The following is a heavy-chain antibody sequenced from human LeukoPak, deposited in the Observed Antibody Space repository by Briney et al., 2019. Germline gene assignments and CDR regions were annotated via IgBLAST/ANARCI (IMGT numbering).Heavy chain of an antibody. J-gene: IGHJ4*02. V-gene: IGHV3-66*01. Sequence: GGSLRLSCAASGVTVSNNFMLWVRQAPGKGLEWVSLIYSGGDTHYADSVKGRFTISRDNSKNTLYLQMNNLRVEDTAVYYCARDPPAVAINTYGWGQGTLVTVSS. CDR1: GVTVSNNF. CDR3: ARDPPAVAINTYG. CDR2: IYSGGDT. D-gene: IGHD5-24*01.